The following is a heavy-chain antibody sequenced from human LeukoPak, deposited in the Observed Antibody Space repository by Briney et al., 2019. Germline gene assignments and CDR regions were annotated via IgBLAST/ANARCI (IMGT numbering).Heavy chain of an antibody. CDR1: GFTFSSYA. D-gene: IGHD4-17*01. CDR3: AKDRAYGGYTGLDY. CDR2: ISGSGDIA. V-gene: IGHV3-23*01. Sequence: GGSLGLSCAASGFTFSSYAMSWVRQAPGKGLEWVSAISGSGDIAHYADSVKGRFTISRDNSKNTLYLQMNSLRAEDTAVYYCAKDRAYGGYTGLDYWGQGTLVTVSS. J-gene: IGHJ4*02.